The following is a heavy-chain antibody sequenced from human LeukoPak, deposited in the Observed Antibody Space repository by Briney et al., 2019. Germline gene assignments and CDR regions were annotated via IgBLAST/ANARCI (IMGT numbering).Heavy chain of an antibody. CDR3: ARVWYCSSTSCYRFDY. Sequence: GGSLRLSCAASGFIFSSYAMSWVRQAPGKGLEWVANIKQDGSEKYYVDSVKGRFTISRDNAKNSLYLQMNSLRAEDTAVYYCARVWYCSSTSCYRFDYWGQGTLVTVSS. V-gene: IGHV3-7*01. CDR1: GFIFSSYA. D-gene: IGHD2-2*01. J-gene: IGHJ4*02. CDR2: IKQDGSEK.